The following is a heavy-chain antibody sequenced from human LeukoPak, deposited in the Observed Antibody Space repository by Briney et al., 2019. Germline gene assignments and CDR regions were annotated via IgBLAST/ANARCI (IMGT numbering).Heavy chain of an antibody. CDR3: ARNPVITKDFDY. V-gene: IGHV1-46*01. CDR2: INPSGGST. D-gene: IGHD4-17*01. CDR1: EYTFTSYY. Sequence: GASVKVSCKGSEYTFTSYYVHWVRQAPGQGLEWMGIINPSGGSTRYAQKFQGRVTMTRDTSTSTVYMELSSLRSEDTAVYYCARNPVITKDFDYWGQGTLVTVSS. J-gene: IGHJ4*02.